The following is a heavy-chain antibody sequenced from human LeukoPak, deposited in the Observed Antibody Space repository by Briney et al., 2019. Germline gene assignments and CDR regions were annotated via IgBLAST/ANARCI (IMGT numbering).Heavy chain of an antibody. D-gene: IGHD4-11*01. CDR2: INHRGRT. Sequence: SETLSLTCAVSGGTFSGYYWTWIRQPPGKGLEWIGEINHRGRTNYNPSLKSRVTISVDTSRNQFSLKLSSVTAADTAVYYCARHSNYLDYWGQGTLVTVSS. V-gene: IGHV4-34*01. CDR3: ARHSNYLDY. CDR1: GGTFSGYY. J-gene: IGHJ4*02.